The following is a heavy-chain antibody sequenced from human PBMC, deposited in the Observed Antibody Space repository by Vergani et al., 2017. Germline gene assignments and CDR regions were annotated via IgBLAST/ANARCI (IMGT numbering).Heavy chain of an antibody. CDR1: GYTFTGYY. J-gene: IGHJ6*03. Sequence: QVQLVQSGAEVKKPGASVKVSCKASGYTFTGYYMHWVRQAPGQGLEWMGWINPNSGGTNYAQKFQGRVTMTRDTSISTAYMELSRLRSDDTAVYYCATEVQLERRQDYYYYMDVWGKGTTVTVSS. D-gene: IGHD1-1*01. CDR2: INPNSGGT. V-gene: IGHV1-2*02. CDR3: ATEVQLERRQDYYYYMDV.